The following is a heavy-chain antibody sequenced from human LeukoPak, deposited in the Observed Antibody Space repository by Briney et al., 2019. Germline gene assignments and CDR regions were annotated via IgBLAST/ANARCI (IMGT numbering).Heavy chain of an antibody. CDR1: GFTFSSNS. CDR2: ICGSGGST. V-gene: IGHV3-23*01. J-gene: IGHJ4*02. CDR3: AKDVQVYCSGGSCYAFDY. Sequence: GGSLRLSCAASGFTFSSNSMSWVRQAPGKGLEWVSAICGSGGSTYYADSVKGRFTISRDNSRNTLYLQMNSLRAEDTAVYYCAKDVQVYCSGGSCYAFDYWGQGTLVTVSS. D-gene: IGHD2-15*01.